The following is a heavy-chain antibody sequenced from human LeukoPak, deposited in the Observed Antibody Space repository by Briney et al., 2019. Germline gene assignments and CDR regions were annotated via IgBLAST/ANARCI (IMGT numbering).Heavy chain of an antibody. CDR2: INPNSGGT. J-gene: IGHJ3*02. D-gene: IGHD2-2*02. V-gene: IGHV1-2*02. CDR1: GYTFTGYY. Sequence: ASVKVSCKASGYTFTGYYIHWVRQAPGQGLEWMGWINPNSGGTNYAQKFQGRVTMTRDTSISTAYMELSRLRSDDTAVYYCAREGERGYCSSTSCYTGPDAFDIWGQGTMVTVSS. CDR3: AREGERGYCSSTSCYTGPDAFDI.